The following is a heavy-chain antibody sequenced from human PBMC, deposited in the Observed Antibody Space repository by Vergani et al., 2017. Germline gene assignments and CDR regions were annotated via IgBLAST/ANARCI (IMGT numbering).Heavy chain of an antibody. CDR3: AGQFNVGWLVKMGWIRP. CDR2: IYYSGST. D-gene: IGHD6-19*01. CDR1: GASIRSSNYY. J-gene: IGHJ5*02. Sequence: QLQLQESGPGLVKPSATLSLTCSVSGASIRSSNYYWGWIRQPPGKGLEWIASIYYSGSTYYNPSLKSRVTISVDTSKNQFSLKLSSVTAADTAVYFCAGQFNVGWLVKMGWIRPWGQGILVNVSS. V-gene: IGHV4-39*01.